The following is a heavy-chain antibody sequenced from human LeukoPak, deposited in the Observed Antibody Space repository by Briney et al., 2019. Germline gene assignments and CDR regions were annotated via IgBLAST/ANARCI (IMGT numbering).Heavy chain of an antibody. D-gene: IGHD6-13*01. CDR3: ARRLRTIAAAGKGHFDY. V-gene: IGHV4-39*01. Sequence: SETLSLTCTVSGVSISSSSYYWGWVRQPPGKGLEWIGSIYYSGSNYYNPSLKSRVTISVDTSKNQFSLKLSSVTAADTAVYYCARRLRTIAAAGKGHFDYWGQGTLVTVSS. CDR1: GVSISSSSYY. J-gene: IGHJ4*02. CDR2: IYYSGSN.